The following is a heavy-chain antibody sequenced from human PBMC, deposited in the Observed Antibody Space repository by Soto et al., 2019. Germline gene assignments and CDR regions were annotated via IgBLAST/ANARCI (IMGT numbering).Heavy chain of an antibody. CDR1: GFTFSSYA. V-gene: IGHV3-23*01. D-gene: IGHD6-19*01. CDR3: AGPWYSSGWYPQGGSTY. J-gene: IGHJ4*02. CDR2: ISGSGGST. Sequence: GGSLRLSCAASGFTFSSYAMSWVRQAPGKGLEWVSAISGSGGSTYYADSVKGRFTISRDNSKNTLYLQMNSLRAEDTAVYYCAGPWYSSGWYPQGGSTYWGQGTLVTVS.